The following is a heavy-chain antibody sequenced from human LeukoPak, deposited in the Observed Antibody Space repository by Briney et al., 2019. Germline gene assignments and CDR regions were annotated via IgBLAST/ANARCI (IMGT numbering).Heavy chain of an antibody. CDR2: IRYDGSNK. D-gene: IGHD6-19*01. Sequence: GGSLRLSCAASGFTFSSYWMSWVRQAPGKGLEWVAFIRYDGSNKYYADSVKGRFTISRDNSMNTMYLQMNSLRVEDTAVYYCAKVGFGWYQIDYWGQGTLVTVSS. V-gene: IGHV3-30*02. J-gene: IGHJ4*02. CDR1: GFTFSSYW. CDR3: AKVGFGWYQIDY.